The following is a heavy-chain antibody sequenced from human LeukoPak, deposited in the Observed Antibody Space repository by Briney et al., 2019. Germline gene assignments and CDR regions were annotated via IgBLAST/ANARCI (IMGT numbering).Heavy chain of an antibody. J-gene: IGHJ5*02. D-gene: IGHD2-21*01. V-gene: IGHV4-61*02. CDR3: ARDSCGGDCLYNWFDP. CDR1: GGSISSGSYY. Sequence: PSETLSLTCTVSGGSISSGSYYWSWIRQPAGKGLEWIGRIYTSGSTNYNPSLKSRVTISVDTSKNQFSLKLSSVTAADTAVYYCARDSCGGDCLYNWFDPWGQGTLVTVSS. CDR2: IYTSGST.